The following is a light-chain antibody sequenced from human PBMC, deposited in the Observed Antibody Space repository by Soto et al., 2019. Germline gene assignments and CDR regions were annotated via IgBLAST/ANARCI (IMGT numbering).Light chain of an antibody. CDR1: QSVSSNY. CDR3: QQYGGSPLYT. CDR2: GAS. Sequence: EIVLTQSPGTLSLSPGERVTLSCRASQSVSSNYLAWYQQKSGQAPRLLIYGASRRAPGIPDRFSGSGSGTDVTLTISRLEPEDFAVYYCQQYGGSPLYTFGQGTKLESK. V-gene: IGKV3-20*01. J-gene: IGKJ2*01.